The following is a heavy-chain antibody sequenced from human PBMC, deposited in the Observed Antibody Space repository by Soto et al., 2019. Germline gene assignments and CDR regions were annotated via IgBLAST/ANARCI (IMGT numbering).Heavy chain of an antibody. J-gene: IGHJ4*02. D-gene: IGHD2-2*02. Sequence: EVQLVQSGAEVKKPGESLRISCKGSGYSFTSYWISWVRQMPGKGLEWMGRIDPSDSYTNYSPSFQGHVTISADKSISTAYLQWSSLKASDTAMYYCARQGVVPAAIRTMVPGDYWGQGTLVTVSS. V-gene: IGHV5-10-1*03. CDR1: GYSFTSYW. CDR3: ARQGVVPAAIRTMVPGDY. CDR2: IDPSDSYT.